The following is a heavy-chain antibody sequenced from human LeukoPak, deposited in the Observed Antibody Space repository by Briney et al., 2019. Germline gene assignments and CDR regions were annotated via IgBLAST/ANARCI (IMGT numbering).Heavy chain of an antibody. Sequence: PSETLSLTCTVSGGSISRYYWSWIRQPPGKGLEWIGYIYYSGSTNYNPSLKSRVTISVDTSKNQFSLKLSSVTAADTAVYYCARHVGVVLLYRDDAFDIWGQGTMVTVSS. CDR1: GGSISRYY. J-gene: IGHJ3*02. CDR3: ARHVGVVLLYRDDAFDI. V-gene: IGHV4-59*08. CDR2: IYYSGST. D-gene: IGHD2/OR15-2a*01.